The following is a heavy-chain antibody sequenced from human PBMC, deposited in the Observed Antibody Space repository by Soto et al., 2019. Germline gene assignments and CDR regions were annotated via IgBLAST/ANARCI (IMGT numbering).Heavy chain of an antibody. CDR2: ITCSGGST. J-gene: IGHJ4*02. CDR3: AKDLEWLRFYFDY. Sequence: EVQLLESGGGLVQPGGSLRLSCAASGFTFSSYAMSWVRQAPGKGLEWVSAITCSGGSTYSADSVKGRFTISRDNSKDTLYLQMNSLRAEDTAVYYCAKDLEWLRFYFDYWGQGTLVTVSS. V-gene: IGHV3-23*01. CDR1: GFTFSSYA. D-gene: IGHD5-12*01.